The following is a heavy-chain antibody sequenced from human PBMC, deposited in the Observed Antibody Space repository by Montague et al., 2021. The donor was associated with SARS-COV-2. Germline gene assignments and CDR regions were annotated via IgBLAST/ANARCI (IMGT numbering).Heavy chain of an antibody. Sequence: SETLSLTCTVSGDSISSSSYYWGWIRQPPGKGLEWIGYIYYSGSTNYNPSLKSRVTISVDTSKNQFSLKLSSVTAAGTAVYYCARGFDYWGQGTLVTVSS. CDR3: ARGFDY. V-gene: IGHV4-61*05. CDR2: IYYSGST. CDR1: GDSISSSSYY. J-gene: IGHJ4*02.